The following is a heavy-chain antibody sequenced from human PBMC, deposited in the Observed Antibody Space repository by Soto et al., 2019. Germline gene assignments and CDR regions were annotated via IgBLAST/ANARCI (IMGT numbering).Heavy chain of an antibody. J-gene: IGHJ4*02. CDR3: ARSTKRYCSGGSCYSFGFDY. CDR2: IIPIFCTA. CDR1: GGTFSSYA. Sequence: QVQLGQSGAEVKKPGSSVKVSCKAYGGTFSSYAISWVRQAPGQGLEWMGGIIPIFCTANYAQKFQGRVTITADKSTSTAYMELSSLRTEDTAVYYCARSTKRYCSGGSCYSFGFDYWGQGTLVTVSS. D-gene: IGHD2-15*01. V-gene: IGHV1-69*06.